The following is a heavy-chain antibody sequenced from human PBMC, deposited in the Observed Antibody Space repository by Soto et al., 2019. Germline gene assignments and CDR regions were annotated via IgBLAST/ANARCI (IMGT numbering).Heavy chain of an antibody. Sequence: QVQLVQSGAEVKNPGASVKVSCKASGYTFTNYYIHWVRQAPGQGLEWMAIINPNGGSTNYAQKFQGRVTLARDTFTSTGYMELSSLRSEDTAIYYCARGLAAGDYWGQGTLVTVSS. CDR2: INPNGGST. D-gene: IGHD6-13*01. CDR3: ARGLAAGDY. J-gene: IGHJ4*02. V-gene: IGHV1-46*01. CDR1: GYTFTNYY.